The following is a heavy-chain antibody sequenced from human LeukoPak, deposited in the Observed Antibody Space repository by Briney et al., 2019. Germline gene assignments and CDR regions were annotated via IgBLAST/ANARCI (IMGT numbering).Heavy chain of an antibody. CDR2: VAHHGKT. J-gene: IGHJ4*02. Sequence: SETLSLTCAVCCGSINNANWWSWVRQPPGKGLEWIAEVAHHGKTNYNPSLESRVTVSLDKSKSQFSLNLTSVTATDTAVYFCTRTNRDWVPSDYWGQGTQVTVSS. CDR3: TRTNRDWVPSDY. D-gene: IGHD2-21*01. CDR1: CGSINNANW. V-gene: IGHV4-4*02.